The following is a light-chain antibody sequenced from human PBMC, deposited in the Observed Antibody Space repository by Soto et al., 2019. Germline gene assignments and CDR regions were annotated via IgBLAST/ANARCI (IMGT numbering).Light chain of an antibody. J-gene: IGKJ1*01. CDR1: QSGSST. CDR3: QQYIYWPWT. V-gene: IGKV3-15*01. Sequence: EIVLTQSPATLSVSPGERATLSCRASQSGSSTLAWYQQKPGQAPRLLIYGASTRATGIPSRFSGSGSGTEFTLTISSLQSEDFAVYYCQQYIYWPWTFGQGTKVDI. CDR2: GAS.